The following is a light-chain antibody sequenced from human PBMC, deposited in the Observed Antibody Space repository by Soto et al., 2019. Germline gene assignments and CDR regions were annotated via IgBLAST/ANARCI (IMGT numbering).Light chain of an antibody. CDR2: DAS. V-gene: IGKV3D-20*01. J-gene: IGKJ5*01. CDR1: ERVSSSY. CDR3: QQYGSSPIT. Sequence: NVLTQSPATMSLSPVERATLSCGASERVSSSYVAWYQMKAGLAPRLLIHDASTRASGIPDRFRGSKSGTDFTLTIRGLEPEDAALYYCQQYGSSPITFGQGTRLEI.